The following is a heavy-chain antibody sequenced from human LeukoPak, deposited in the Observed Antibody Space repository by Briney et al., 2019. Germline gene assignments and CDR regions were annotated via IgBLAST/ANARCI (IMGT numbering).Heavy chain of an antibody. J-gene: IGHJ4*02. CDR2: ISSSGSAI. Sequence: PGGSLRLSRAASGFTFSNYEMNWVRQAPGKGLEWVSYISSSGSAIYYADSVKGRFTISRDNAKNSLYLQMKSLRAEDTAVYYCARANYYDITSFDFWGQGALVTVSS. CDR3: ARANYYDITSFDF. D-gene: IGHD3-22*01. CDR1: GFTFSNYE. V-gene: IGHV3-48*03.